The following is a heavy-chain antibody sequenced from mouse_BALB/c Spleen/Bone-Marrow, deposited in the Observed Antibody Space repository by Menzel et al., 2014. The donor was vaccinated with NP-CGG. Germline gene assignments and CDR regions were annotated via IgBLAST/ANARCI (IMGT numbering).Heavy chain of an antibody. CDR1: GYTFTSYY. CDR3: ARQAMDY. CDR2: IYPGDGST. J-gene: IGHJ4*01. V-gene: IGHV1S56*01. Sequence: VKLMESGPELVKPGASVKMSCKAPGYTFTSYYIHWVKQRPGQGLEWIGWIYPGDGSTKYNEKFKGKTTLTADKSSSTAYMLLSSLTSEDSAIYFCARQAMDYWGQGTSVTVSS.